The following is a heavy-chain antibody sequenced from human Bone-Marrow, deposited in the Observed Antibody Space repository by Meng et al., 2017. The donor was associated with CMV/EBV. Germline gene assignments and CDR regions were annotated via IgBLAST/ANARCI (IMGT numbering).Heavy chain of an antibody. V-gene: IGHV1-46*01. J-gene: IGHJ6*02. CDR2: INPSGGST. Sequence: ASVKVSCKASGYTFTSYYMHWVRQAPGQGLEWMGIINPSGGSTSYAQKFQGRVTMTRDTSTSTVYMELSSLRSEDTAVYYCARDSRGLSFLAARHNYYGMDVWGQGTTVTSP. CDR1: GYTFTSYY. CDR3: ARDSRGLSFLAARHNYYGMDV. D-gene: IGHD6-6*01.